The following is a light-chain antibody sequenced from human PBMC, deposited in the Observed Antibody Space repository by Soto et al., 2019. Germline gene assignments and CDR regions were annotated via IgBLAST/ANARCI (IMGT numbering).Light chain of an antibody. V-gene: IGKV1-27*01. J-gene: IGKJ1*01. CDR1: QGISND. CDR3: QKSNSAPWT. Sequence: DIQMTQSPSSLSASVGDRVTVTCRASQGISNDLAWYQQKPGKVPKLLIYEASTLQSGVPSRFSGSASGTDFTLTISNLQPEDVATYYCQKSNSAPWTFGQGTKVEIK. CDR2: EAS.